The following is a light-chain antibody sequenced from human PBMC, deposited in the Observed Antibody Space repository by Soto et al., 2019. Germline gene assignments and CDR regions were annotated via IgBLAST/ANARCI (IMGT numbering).Light chain of an antibody. CDR3: QQYGSSPST. CDR1: QSVSSDF. V-gene: IGKV3-20*01. Sequence: EVVLTQSPATLSLSPGERATLSCRASQSVSSDFLAWYQQKPGQAPRRLIFGASIRATGIPDRFSGSGSGTDFTLTISGLEPEDFAVYYCQQYGSSPSTFGQGTKVDI. CDR2: GAS. J-gene: IGKJ1*01.